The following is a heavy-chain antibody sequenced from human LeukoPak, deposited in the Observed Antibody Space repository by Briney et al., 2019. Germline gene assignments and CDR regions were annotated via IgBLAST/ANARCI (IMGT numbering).Heavy chain of an antibody. V-gene: IGHV3-33*01. J-gene: IGHJ5*02. D-gene: IGHD3-10*01. Sequence: PGGSLRLSCTASGFTFSNYGMHWVRQAPGKGLEWVAVVWYDGSRKYYADSVKGRFTISRDNFKNTLYLQMNSLRVDDTAVYHCARGSGSYYNWLDPWGQGTLVTVSS. CDR2: VWYDGSRK. CDR1: GFTFSNYG. CDR3: ARGSGSYYNWLDP.